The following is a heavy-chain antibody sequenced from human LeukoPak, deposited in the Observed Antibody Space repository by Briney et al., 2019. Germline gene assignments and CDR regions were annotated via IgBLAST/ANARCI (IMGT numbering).Heavy chain of an antibody. CDR1: GGSISSSSYY. CDR3: AGQREMATRDAFDI. J-gene: IGHJ3*02. V-gene: IGHV4-39*01. CDR2: IYYSGST. D-gene: IGHD5-24*01. Sequence: SQTLSLTCTVSGGSISSSSYYWGWIRQPPGKGLEWIGSIYYSGSTYYNPSLKSRVTISVDTSKNQFSLKLSSVTAADTAVYYCAGQREMATRDAFDIWGQGTMVTVSS.